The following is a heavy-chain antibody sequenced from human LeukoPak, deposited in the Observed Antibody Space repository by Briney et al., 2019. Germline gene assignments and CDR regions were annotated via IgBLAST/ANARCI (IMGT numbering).Heavy chain of an antibody. D-gene: IGHD6-13*01. CDR1: GYSFTSYW. Sequence: GESLKISCKGSGYSFTSYWIGWVRQMPGKGLEWMGIIYPGDSDTRYSPSFQGQVTISADKSISTAYLQWSSLKASDTAMYYCARHNKAAAGIYYYYGMDVWGQGTTVTVSS. J-gene: IGHJ6*02. V-gene: IGHV5-51*01. CDR2: IYPGDSDT. CDR3: ARHNKAAAGIYYYYGMDV.